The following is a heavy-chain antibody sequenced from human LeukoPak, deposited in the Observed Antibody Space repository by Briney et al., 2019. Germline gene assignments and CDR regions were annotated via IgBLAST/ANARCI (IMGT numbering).Heavy chain of an antibody. CDR1: GGSFSGYY. V-gene: IGHV4-34*01. Sequence: SETLSLTCAVYGGSFSGYYWSWIRQPPGEGLEWIGEINHSGSTNYNPSLKSRVTISVDTSKNQFSLKLSSVNAADTAVYYCASGLTAAMANWGQGTLVTVSS. D-gene: IGHD5-18*01. CDR3: ASGLTAAMAN. CDR2: INHSGST. J-gene: IGHJ4*02.